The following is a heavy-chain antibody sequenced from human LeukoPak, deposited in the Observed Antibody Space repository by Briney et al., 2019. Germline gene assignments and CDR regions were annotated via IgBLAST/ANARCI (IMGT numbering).Heavy chain of an antibody. J-gene: IGHJ5*02. CDR3: ARARFRHYSSSWYSNWFDP. CDR2: ISSSGSTI. Sequence: PGGSLRLSCAASGFTVSSNYMTWVRQAAGKGLEWVSYISSSGSTIYYADSVKGRFTISRDNAKNPLYLQMNSLRAQDTAVYYRARARFRHYSSSWYSNWFDPWGQGTLVTVSS. V-gene: IGHV3-11*01. D-gene: IGHD6-13*01. CDR1: GFTVSSNY.